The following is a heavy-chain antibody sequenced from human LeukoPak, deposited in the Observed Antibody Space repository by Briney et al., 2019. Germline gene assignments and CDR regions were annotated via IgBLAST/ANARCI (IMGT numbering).Heavy chain of an antibody. CDR2: ISGSGGRT. CDR1: GFTFSSYA. D-gene: IGHD6-25*01. CDR3: AKGRGAAADDGMDA. Sequence: PGGSLRLSCAASGFTFSSYAMNWVRQATGKGLEWVSAISGSGGRTYQPDSVKGRFTISRDNSKNTLYLQMNSLRAEDTAVYYCAKGRGAAADDGMDAWGQGTTVTV. V-gene: IGHV3-23*01. J-gene: IGHJ6*02.